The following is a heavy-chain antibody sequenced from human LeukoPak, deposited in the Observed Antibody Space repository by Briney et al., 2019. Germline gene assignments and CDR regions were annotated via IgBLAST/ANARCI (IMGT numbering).Heavy chain of an antibody. CDR3: ARDRCQLWFGEPLNY. CDR1: GFTFSDYS. V-gene: IGHV3-21*01. CDR2: ISSSSPYI. Sequence: GGSLRLSCAASGFTFSDYSMNWVRQAPGKGLEWVASISSSSPYIYYTDSVKGRFTISRDNAKNSLYLQMNSLRAEDTAVYYCARDRCQLWFGEPLNYWGQGTLVTVSS. J-gene: IGHJ4*02. D-gene: IGHD3-10*01.